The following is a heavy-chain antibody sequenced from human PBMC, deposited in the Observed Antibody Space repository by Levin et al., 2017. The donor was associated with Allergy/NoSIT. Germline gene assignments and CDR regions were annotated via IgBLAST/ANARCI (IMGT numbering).Heavy chain of an antibody. CDR1: GGSMNSGTFY. V-gene: IGHV4-31*03. CDR2: INYSGST. J-gene: IGHJ6*02. CDR3: ARDGQLLPSYGMDV. D-gene: IGHD2-2*01. Sequence: SETLSLTCTVSGGSMNSGTFYWTWIRQHPGKGLEWIGYINYSGSTYYSPSLKSRVTISADTSKNQFSLQLSSVTAADTAVYFCARDGQLLPSYGMDVWGQGTTVTVSS.